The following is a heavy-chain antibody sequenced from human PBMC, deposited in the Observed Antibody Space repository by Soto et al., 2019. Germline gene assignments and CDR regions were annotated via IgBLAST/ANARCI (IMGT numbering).Heavy chain of an antibody. CDR1: GGTFSSYA. Sequence: QVQLVQSGAEVKKPGSSVKVSCKASGGTFSSYAISWVRQAPGQGLEWMGGIIPIFGTANYAQKFQGRVTMSADESTSTAYMELSSLRSEDTAVYYCASSNEGGYCSSTSCTNWFDPWGQGTLVTVSS. CDR3: ASSNEGGYCSSTSCTNWFDP. CDR2: IIPIFGTA. J-gene: IGHJ5*02. V-gene: IGHV1-69*01. D-gene: IGHD2-2*01.